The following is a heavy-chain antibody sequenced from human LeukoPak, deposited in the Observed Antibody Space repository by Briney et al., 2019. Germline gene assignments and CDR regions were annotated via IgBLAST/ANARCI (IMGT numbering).Heavy chain of an antibody. J-gene: IGHJ4*02. CDR2: INPNTGGT. D-gene: IGHD6-19*01. CDR1: GYTFTGYY. V-gene: IGHV1-2*02. CDR3: ARVMEIAVAGIVPDYFDF. Sequence: EASVKVSCKASGYTFTGYYMHWVRQAPGQGLEWMGWINPNTGGTSYAQKFQGRVTVTRDTSSSTVYMELKSLRSDDTAVYYCARVMEIAVAGIVPDYFDFWGQGTQVTVSS.